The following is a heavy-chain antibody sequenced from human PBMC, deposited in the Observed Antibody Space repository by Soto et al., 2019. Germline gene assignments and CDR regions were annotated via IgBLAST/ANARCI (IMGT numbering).Heavy chain of an antibody. CDR1: GGSFTSNNW. V-gene: IGHV4-4*02. D-gene: IGHD1-7*01. J-gene: IGHJ4*02. CDR3: ASRDPGTSVDY. Sequence: QVQLQESGPGLVKPSGTLSLTCAVSGGSFTSNNWWTWVRQPPGQGLEWIGEIYRTGSTNYNPFLKSRVTISLDKSENQFYLKVTSLTDADTAVYYCASRDPGTSVDYWGQGTLVTVSS. CDR2: IYRTGST.